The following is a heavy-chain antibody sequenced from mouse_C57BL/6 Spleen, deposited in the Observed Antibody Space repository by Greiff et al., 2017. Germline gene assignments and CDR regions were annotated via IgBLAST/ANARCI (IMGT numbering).Heavy chain of an antibody. D-gene: IGHD3-2*02. CDR1: GYTFTSYW. CDR2: IDPSDSYT. CDR3: ASGAAQAQGFDY. V-gene: IGHV1-50*01. Sequence: VQLQQPGAELVKPGASVKLSCKASGYTFTSYWMQWVKQRPGQGLEWIGEIDPSDSYTNYNQKFKGKATLTVDTSSSAAYMQLSSLTSEDSAVYYCASGAAQAQGFDYWGQGTTLTVSS. J-gene: IGHJ2*01.